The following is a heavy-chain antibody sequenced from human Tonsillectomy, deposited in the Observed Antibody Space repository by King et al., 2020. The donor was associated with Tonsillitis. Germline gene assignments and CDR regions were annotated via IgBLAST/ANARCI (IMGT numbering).Heavy chain of an antibody. J-gene: IGHJ4*02. CDR3: ARDLGSPSMYYFDF. V-gene: IGHV3-33*08. CDR1: DFTFNSYA. D-gene: IGHD6-6*01. CDR2: IWHDGSYE. Sequence: QLVQSGGGVVQPGRSLRLSCAASDFTFNSYAMHWVRQAPGKGLEWLAVIWHDGSYEYYAESVEGRFTISRDNSKNTLYLQMNSLRAEDTSLYYCARDLGSPSMYYFDFWGQGTLVTVSS.